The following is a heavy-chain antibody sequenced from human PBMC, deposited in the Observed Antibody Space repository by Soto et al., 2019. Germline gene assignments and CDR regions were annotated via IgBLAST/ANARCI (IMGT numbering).Heavy chain of an antibody. CDR1: GFTFSSYA. J-gene: IGHJ4*02. CDR2: ISYDGSNK. V-gene: IGHV3-30*03. Sequence: GGSLRLSCAASGFTFSSYAMHWVRQAPGKGLEWVAVISYDGSNKYYADSVKGRFTISRDNSKNTLYLQMNSQRAEETAVYYCATNMATRLDYWGQGTLVTVSS. CDR3: ATNMATRLDY.